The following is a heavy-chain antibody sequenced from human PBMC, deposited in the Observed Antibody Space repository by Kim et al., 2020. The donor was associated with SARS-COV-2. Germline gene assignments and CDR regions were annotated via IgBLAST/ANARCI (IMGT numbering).Heavy chain of an antibody. Sequence: GGSLRLSCAASGFTFSSYWMHWVRQAPGKGLVWVSRINSDGSSTSYADSVKGRFTISRDNAKNTLYLQMNSLRAEDTAVYYCARSWSPAPLLYYYGMDVWGQGTTVTVSS. D-gene: IGHD6-13*01. CDR3: ARSWSPAPLLYYYGMDV. V-gene: IGHV3-74*01. J-gene: IGHJ6*02. CDR1: GFTFSSYW. CDR2: INSDGSST.